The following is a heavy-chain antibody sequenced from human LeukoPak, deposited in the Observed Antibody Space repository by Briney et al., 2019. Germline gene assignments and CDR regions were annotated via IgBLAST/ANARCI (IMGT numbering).Heavy chain of an antibody. CDR2: ISGSGGST. D-gene: IGHD2-15*01. J-gene: IGHJ5*02. Sequence: PGGSLRLSCAASGFIFSSYSMHWVRQAPGKGLEWVSAISGSGGSTYYADSVKGRFTISRDNSKNTLYLQMNSLRAEDTAVYYCAPDPSYCSGGSCYPTWGQGTLVTVSS. CDR3: APDPSYCSGGSCYPT. CDR1: GFIFSSYS. V-gene: IGHV3-23*01.